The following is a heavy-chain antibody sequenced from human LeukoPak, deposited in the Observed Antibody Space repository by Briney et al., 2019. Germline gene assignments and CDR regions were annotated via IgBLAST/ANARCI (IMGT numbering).Heavy chain of an antibody. CDR1: GASISSSSYY. V-gene: IGHV4-39*01. CDR2: IYYSGST. CDR3: ARHVWLQPFDY. J-gene: IGHJ4*02. Sequence: SETLSLTCTVSGASISSSSYYWGWIRRPPGKGLEWIGSIYYSGSTYYNPSLKSRVTVSVDTSKNQFSLKLSSVTAADTAVYYCARHVWLQPFDYWGQGTLVTVSS. D-gene: IGHD3-9*01.